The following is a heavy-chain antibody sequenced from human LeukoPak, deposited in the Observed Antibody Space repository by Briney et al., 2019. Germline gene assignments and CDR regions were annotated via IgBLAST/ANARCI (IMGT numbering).Heavy chain of an antibody. V-gene: IGHV4-59*12. CDR2: IYYSGNT. CDR3: ARLVPERFFQLNPEGYYDY. Sequence: SETLSLTCSVSGGSISSSYWTWIRQPPGKGLEWIGYIYYSGNTNYNPSLKSRVTISVDTSKNQFSLKLISVTAADTAVYYCARLVPERFFQLNPEGYYDYWGQGILVTVSS. CDR1: GGSISSSY. J-gene: IGHJ4*02. D-gene: IGHD3-3*01.